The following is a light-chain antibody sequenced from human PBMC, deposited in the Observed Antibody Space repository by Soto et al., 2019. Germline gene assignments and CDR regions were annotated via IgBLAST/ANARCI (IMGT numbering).Light chain of an antibody. CDR3: QQRGNWPPYT. Sequence: EIVLTQSPATLSLSPGERATLSCRASQSLSNYLAWYQQKPGQAPRLLIYDASSRATGIPARFSGSGSGTDFPLTISSLEPEDFAVYYCQQRGNWPPYTFGQGTKLEIK. J-gene: IGKJ2*01. CDR1: QSLSNY. V-gene: IGKV3-11*01. CDR2: DAS.